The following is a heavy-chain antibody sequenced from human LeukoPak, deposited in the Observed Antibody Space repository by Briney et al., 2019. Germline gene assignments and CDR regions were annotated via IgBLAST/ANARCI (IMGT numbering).Heavy chain of an antibody. CDR3: ARGDGQLWQGYYFDY. Sequence: KSSETLSLTCAVSGGSISSGGYSWSWIRQPPGKDLEWIGYIYHSGSTYYNPSLKSRVTISVDRSKNQFSLKLSSVTAADTAVYYCARGDGQLWQGYYFDYWGQGTLVTVSS. V-gene: IGHV4-30-2*01. J-gene: IGHJ4*02. CDR2: IYHSGST. D-gene: IGHD5-18*01. CDR1: GGSISSGGYS.